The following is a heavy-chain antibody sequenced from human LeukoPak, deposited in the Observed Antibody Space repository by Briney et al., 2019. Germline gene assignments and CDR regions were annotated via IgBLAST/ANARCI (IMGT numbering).Heavy chain of an antibody. Sequence: PGGSLRLSCAASGFTFSSYAMHWVRQAPGKGLEWVAVISYDGSNKYYADSVKGRFTISRDNSKSTLYLQMNSLRPEDTALYYCARTTSAWSPMAFDIWGQGTMVTVSS. CDR3: ARTTSAWSPMAFDI. D-gene: IGHD1-1*01. J-gene: IGHJ3*02. CDR2: ISYDGSNK. V-gene: IGHV3-30*04. CDR1: GFTFSSYA.